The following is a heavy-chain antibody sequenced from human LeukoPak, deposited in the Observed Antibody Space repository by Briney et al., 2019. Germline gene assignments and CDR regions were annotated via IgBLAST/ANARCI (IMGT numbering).Heavy chain of an antibody. J-gene: IGHJ3*02. D-gene: IGHD6-13*01. Sequence: GSLRPSCSPSGFTSSNYWMHWVRPAPGKGLVWVSRINGDGSTISYADSVKGRFTISRDNAKNTLYLQMNSLRAEDTAVYYCASSIATAGSAAFDMWGQGTMVTVSS. V-gene: IGHV3-74*01. CDR2: INGDGSTI. CDR1: GFTSSNYW. CDR3: ASSIATAGSAAFDM.